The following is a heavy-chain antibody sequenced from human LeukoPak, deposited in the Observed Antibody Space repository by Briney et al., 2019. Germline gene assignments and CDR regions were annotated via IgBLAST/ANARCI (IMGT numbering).Heavy chain of an antibody. Sequence: ASVKVSRKASGYTFTSYGISWVRQAPGQGLEWMGWISAYNGNTNYAQKHQGRVTMTTDTSTSTAYMELRSLRSDDTAVYYCARVGEDCSGGSCPDYWGQGTLVTVSS. D-gene: IGHD2-15*01. V-gene: IGHV1-18*04. CDR1: GYTFTSYG. CDR3: ARVGEDCSGGSCPDY. CDR2: ISAYNGNT. J-gene: IGHJ4*02.